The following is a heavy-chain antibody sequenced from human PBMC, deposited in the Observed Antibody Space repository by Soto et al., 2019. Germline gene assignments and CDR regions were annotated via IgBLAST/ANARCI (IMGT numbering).Heavy chain of an antibody. D-gene: IGHD2-15*01. J-gene: IGHJ6*02. CDR2: IYHSGST. CDR3: ASRLTVVGGMDV. V-gene: IGHV4-30-2*01. Sequence: LSLTCAVSGGSISSGGYSWSWIRQPPGKGLEWIGYIYHSGSTYYNPSLKSRVTISVDRSQNQFSLKLSSVTAADTAVYYCASRLTVVGGMDVWGQGTTVTVSS. CDR1: GGSISSGGYS.